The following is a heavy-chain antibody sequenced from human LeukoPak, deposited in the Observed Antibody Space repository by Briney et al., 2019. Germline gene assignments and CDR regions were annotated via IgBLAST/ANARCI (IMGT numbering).Heavy chain of an antibody. CDR2: IGSSTGTI. CDR3: ARGKTCSSSSSYVDAFDI. V-gene: IGHV3-48*01. Sequence: GGSLRLSCAASGFTFSSYSMNWVRQAPGKGLEWLSYIGSSTGTIYYADSVKGRFTVSRDNAKNSLYLQVNSLRAEDTAVYYCARGKTCSSSSSYVDAFDIWGQGTMVTVSS. D-gene: IGHD2-2*01. CDR1: GFTFSSYS. J-gene: IGHJ3*02.